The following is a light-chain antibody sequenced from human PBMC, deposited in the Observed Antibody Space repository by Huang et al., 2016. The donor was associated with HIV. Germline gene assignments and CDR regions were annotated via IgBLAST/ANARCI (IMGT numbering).Light chain of an antibody. V-gene: IGKV1-33*01. CDR3: QHSDNVPRYT. CDR2: DAS. CDR1: QDIGYY. J-gene: IGKJ2*01. Sequence: DILLTQSPASLSASVGDRVTITCQASQDIGYYLNWYQHKSGKAPKLLIHDASDLGVGVPSRFSGSGSGTHFTLDISGLQPEDFATYYCQHSDNVPRYTFGQGTRLDI.